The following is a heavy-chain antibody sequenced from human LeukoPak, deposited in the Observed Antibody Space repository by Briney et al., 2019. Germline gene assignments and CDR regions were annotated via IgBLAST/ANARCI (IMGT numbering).Heavy chain of an antibody. D-gene: IGHD3-22*01. J-gene: IGHJ3*02. V-gene: IGHV1-46*01. CDR1: GYTFIDYY. Sequence: ASVKVSCKASGYTFIDYYMHWVRQAPGQGLEWMGIINPSGDSTSYAQKFQGRVTMTRDMSTSTVYMELSSLRSEDTAVYYCARGYSDSSGYYGPFDIWGQGTMVTVSS. CDR2: INPSGDST. CDR3: ARGYSDSSGYYGPFDI.